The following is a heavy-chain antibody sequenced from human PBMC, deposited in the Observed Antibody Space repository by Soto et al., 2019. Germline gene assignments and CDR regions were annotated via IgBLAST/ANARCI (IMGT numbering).Heavy chain of an antibody. Sequence: HPGGSLRLSCAASGFTFSDYAMSWVRQAPGKGLEWVSAIGTRDDIFYADSVKGRFTISRDDSKNTLYLQMNSLRAEDTAVYYCAREAPYYGMDVWGQGTTVTVSS. CDR2: IGTRDDI. CDR3: AREAPYYGMDV. J-gene: IGHJ6*02. CDR1: GFTFSDYA. V-gene: IGHV3-23*01.